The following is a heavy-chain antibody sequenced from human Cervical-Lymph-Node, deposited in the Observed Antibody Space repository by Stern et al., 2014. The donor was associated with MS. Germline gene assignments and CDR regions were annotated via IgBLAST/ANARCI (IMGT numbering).Heavy chain of an antibody. D-gene: IGHD3-22*01. Sequence: QLVESGAGVKKPGASVKLSCKVSGYTLTELSMHWVRQAPGKGLEWVGGFAPKDGETIYAYNFQLRVSMTEDTSTDTNHMDLSRLRSEATDMYYCASPLTRYDSSGFDYWGQGTLVTVSS. J-gene: IGHJ4*02. CDR1: GYTLTELS. CDR2: FAPKDGET. V-gene: IGHV1-24*01. CDR3: ASPLTRYDSSGFDY.